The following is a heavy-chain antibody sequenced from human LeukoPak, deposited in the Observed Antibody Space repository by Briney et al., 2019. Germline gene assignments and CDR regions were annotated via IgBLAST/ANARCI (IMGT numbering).Heavy chain of an antibody. CDR2: IYHSGST. V-gene: IGHV4-59*01. CDR3: ARGGGYASPIGY. Sequence: SETLSLTCTLSGGSISTFYWSWIRQPPGKGRKWIGYIYHSGSTNYNPSLKSRVTISVDTSKNQFSLKLSSVTAADTAVYYCARGGGYASPIGYWGQGALVTVSS. J-gene: IGHJ4*02. D-gene: IGHD5-12*01. CDR1: GGSISTFY.